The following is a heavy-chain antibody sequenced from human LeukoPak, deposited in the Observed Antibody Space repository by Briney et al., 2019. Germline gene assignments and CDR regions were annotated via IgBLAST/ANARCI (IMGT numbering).Heavy chain of an antibody. V-gene: IGHV3-23*01. D-gene: IGHD1-14*01. CDR1: GFTFSSYG. CDR2: IRASVSST. Sequence: PGESLRLSCTASGFTFSSYGLSWIRQAPGKGLEWVAAIRASVSSTYYADSVQGRFIISRDNSKNTLYLQMDRLRADDTALYYYTKDLNNNGRGFDYWGQGTLVTVSS. J-gene: IGHJ4*02. CDR3: TKDLNNNGRGFDY.